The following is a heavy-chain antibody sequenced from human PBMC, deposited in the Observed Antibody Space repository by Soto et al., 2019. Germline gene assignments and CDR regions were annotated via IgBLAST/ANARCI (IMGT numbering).Heavy chain of an antibody. CDR1: GFTFSSYW. CDR3: ARDSGYSYGPLDY. D-gene: IGHD5-18*01. V-gene: IGHV3-7*01. J-gene: IGHJ4*02. CDR2: INQDGSEK. Sequence: GGSLRLSCAASGFTFSSYWMSWVRQAPGKGLEWVANINQDGSEKYYVDSVKGRLTISRDNAKNSLYLQMNSLRVEDTAVYYCARDSGYSYGPLDYWGQGTLVTVSS.